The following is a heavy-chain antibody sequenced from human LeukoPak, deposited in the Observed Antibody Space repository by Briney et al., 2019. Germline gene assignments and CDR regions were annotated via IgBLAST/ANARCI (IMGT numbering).Heavy chain of an antibody. D-gene: IGHD3-3*01. Sequence: PGGSLRLSCAASGFTFSRHWMTWVRQAPGKGLEWVANIKQDGSEKYYADSVKGRFTISRDNAKNSLYLQMNSLRAEDTAVYYCARDEYLWSGYYPNQAFDYWGQGTLVTVSS. J-gene: IGHJ4*02. CDR1: GFTFSRHW. V-gene: IGHV3-7*01. CDR2: IKQDGSEK. CDR3: ARDEYLWSGYYPNQAFDY.